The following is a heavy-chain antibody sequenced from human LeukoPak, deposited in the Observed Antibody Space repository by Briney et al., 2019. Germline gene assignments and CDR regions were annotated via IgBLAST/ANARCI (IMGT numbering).Heavy chain of an antibody. CDR1: GYTFTGYY. J-gene: IGHJ4*01. Sequence: GASVKVSCKASGYTFTGYYMHWLRQAPGQGGEWMGWIIPNSGGTNYAQKFQGRVTMTRDTSISTAYMELSRLRSDDTAVYYCARERGGSYIDFDGWGHGILVTAAS. CDR3: ARERGGSYIDFDG. D-gene: IGHD1-26*01. CDR2: IIPNSGGT. V-gene: IGHV1-2*02.